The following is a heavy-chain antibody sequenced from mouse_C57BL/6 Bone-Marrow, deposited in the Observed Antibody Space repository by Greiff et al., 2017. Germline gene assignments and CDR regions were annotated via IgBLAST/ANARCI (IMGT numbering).Heavy chain of an antibody. Sequence: QVQLQQPGAELVKPGASVKMSCKASGYTFTSYWITWVKQRPGQGLEWIGDIYPGSGSTNYNEKFKSKATLTVDTSSSTAYMQLSSLTSEDSAVYYCARGGLYDYGERGAMDYWGQGTSVTVSS. CDR2: IYPGSGST. CDR1: GYTFTSYW. J-gene: IGHJ4*01. D-gene: IGHD2-4*01. CDR3: ARGGLYDYGERGAMDY. V-gene: IGHV1-55*01.